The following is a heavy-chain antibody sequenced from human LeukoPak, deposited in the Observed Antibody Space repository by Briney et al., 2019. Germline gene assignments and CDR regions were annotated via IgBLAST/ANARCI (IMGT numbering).Heavy chain of an antibody. J-gene: IGHJ4*02. CDR2: ITTNGGST. CDR3: ARDRYANWGFPFDY. D-gene: IGHD7-27*01. CDR1: GFTFSDFW. V-gene: IGHV3-21*01. Sequence: GGSLRLSCAGSGFTFSDFWMSWVRQAPGKGLEWVSTITTNGGSTYYADSVKGRFTISRDNAKNSLYLQMNSLRAEDTAVYYCARDRYANWGFPFDYWGQGTLVTVSS.